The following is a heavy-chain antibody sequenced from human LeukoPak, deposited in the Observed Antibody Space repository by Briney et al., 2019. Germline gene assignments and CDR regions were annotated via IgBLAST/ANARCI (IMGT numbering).Heavy chain of an antibody. V-gene: IGHV4-34*01. Sequence: SETLSLTCAVYGGSFSGYYWSWIRQPPGKGLEWIGEINHSGSTNYNPSLKSRVTISVDTSKNQFSLKLSSMTAADTAVYYCARAPGRVDYGDPYYFDYWGQGTLVTVSS. CDR2: INHSGST. J-gene: IGHJ4*02. D-gene: IGHD4-17*01. CDR1: GGSFSGYY. CDR3: ARAPGRVDYGDPYYFDY.